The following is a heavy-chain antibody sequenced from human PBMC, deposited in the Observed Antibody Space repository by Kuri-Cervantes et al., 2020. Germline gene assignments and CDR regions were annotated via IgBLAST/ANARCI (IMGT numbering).Heavy chain of an antibody. D-gene: IGHD1-26*01. CDR1: GCPISSYY. V-gene: IGHV4-59*08. J-gene: IGHJ4*02. CDR3: ARHDVGSYYFDY. Sequence: SEILSLPCTVSGCPISSYYWSWIRQPPGKGLEWIGYIYYSGGTNYNPSLKSRVTISVDTSKNQFSLKLSSVTAADTAVYYCARHDVGSYYFDYWGQGTLVTVSS. CDR2: IYYSGGT.